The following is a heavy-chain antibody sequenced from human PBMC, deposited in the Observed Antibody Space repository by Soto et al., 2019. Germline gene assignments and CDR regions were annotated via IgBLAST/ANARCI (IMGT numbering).Heavy chain of an antibody. D-gene: IGHD6-13*01. V-gene: IGHV6-1*01. J-gene: IGHJ5*02. CDR3: ARVRIGYSSSWYWFDP. CDR2: TYYRSKWYN. CDR1: VDSVSSNSAA. Sequence: SHTLSLTCAISVDSVSSNSAAWNWIRQSPSRGLEWLGRTYYRSKWYNDYAVSVKSRITINPDTSKNQFSLQLNSVTPEDTDVYYCARVRIGYSSSWYWFDPWGQGTLVTVSS.